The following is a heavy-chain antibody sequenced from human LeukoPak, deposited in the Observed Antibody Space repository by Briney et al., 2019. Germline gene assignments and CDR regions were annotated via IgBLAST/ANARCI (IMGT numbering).Heavy chain of an antibody. V-gene: IGHV3-7*01. D-gene: IGHD6-13*01. CDR3: ARDGDSGWSLSH. Sequence: GGSLRLSCAASGFTFSNYTMSWVRQAPGKGLEWVAIINFDGSEKYYADSLKGRFTISRDNAEKSLYLQMNSLRAEDTALYYCARDGDSGWSLSHWGQGTLVTVSS. CDR1: GFTFSNYT. J-gene: IGHJ1*01. CDR2: INFDGSEK.